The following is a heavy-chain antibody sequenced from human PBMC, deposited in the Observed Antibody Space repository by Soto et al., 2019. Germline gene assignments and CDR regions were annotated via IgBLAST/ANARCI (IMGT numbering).Heavy chain of an antibody. Sequence: QVQLVESGGGVVQPGRSLRLSCAASGFTFSSYGMHWVRQAPGKGLEWVAVIWYDGSNKYYADSVKGRFTISRDNSKNTLYLQMNSLRAEDTAVYYCARDVNPYCSSTSCYKLYYCMDVWGQGTTVTVSS. J-gene: IGHJ6*02. CDR2: IWYDGSNK. V-gene: IGHV3-33*01. CDR1: GFTFSSYG. CDR3: ARDVNPYCSSTSCYKLYYCMDV. D-gene: IGHD2-2*02.